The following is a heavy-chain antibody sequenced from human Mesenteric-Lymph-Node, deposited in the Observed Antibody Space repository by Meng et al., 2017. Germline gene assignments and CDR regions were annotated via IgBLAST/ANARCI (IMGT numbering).Heavy chain of an antibody. CDR1: GFTFSSYT. D-gene: IGHD2-21*02. CDR3: ARDLTNCGGDCYHFDH. V-gene: IGHV3-21*01. Sequence: GSLRLSCAASGFTFSSYTINWVRQAPGKGLEWVSSISSRNTYIYYADSVRGRFTISRDNAKNSLFLQMSSLRVEDTAVYYCARDLTNCGGDCYHFDHWGQGTLVTVSS. J-gene: IGHJ4*02. CDR2: ISSRNTYI.